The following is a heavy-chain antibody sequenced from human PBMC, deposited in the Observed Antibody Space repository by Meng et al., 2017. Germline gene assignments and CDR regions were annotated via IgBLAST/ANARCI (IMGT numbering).Heavy chain of an antibody. CDR3: ARGSGYSYGFNWYFDL. CDR2: IYHSGST. CDR1: GGSIGGSNW. D-gene: IGHD5-18*01. V-gene: IGHV4-4*02. Sequence: QVPAEDACPGLVTPSGTLSLTCAFPGGSIGGSNWWSWGRQPPGKGLEWIGEIYHSGSTNYNPSLKSRVTISVDKSKNQFSLKLSSVTAADTAVYYCARGSGYSYGFNWYFDLWGRGTLVTVSS. J-gene: IGHJ2*01.